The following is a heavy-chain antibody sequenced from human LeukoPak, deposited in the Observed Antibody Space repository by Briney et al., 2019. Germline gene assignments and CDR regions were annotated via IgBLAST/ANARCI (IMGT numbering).Heavy chain of an antibody. CDR2: IYSSGST. J-gene: IGHJ4*02. D-gene: IGHD5-24*01. CDR3: AGGWLPDKNDF. V-gene: IGHV4-59*01. CDR1: GFTFSSYE. Sequence: PGGSLRLSCAASGFTFSSYEMNWVRQPPGKGLEWIGSIYSSGSTYYNASLKSRVTISADTSNNHFSLRLTSVTAADTAVYYCAGGWLPDKNDFWGQGTLVTVSA.